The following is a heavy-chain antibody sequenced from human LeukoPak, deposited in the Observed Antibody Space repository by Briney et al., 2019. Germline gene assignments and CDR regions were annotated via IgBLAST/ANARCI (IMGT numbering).Heavy chain of an antibody. J-gene: IGHJ4*02. CDR2: INLDGSGT. D-gene: IGHD2-15*01. Sequence: GGSLRLSCAASGFTFSTYWMHWVRQVPGKGLVWVSRINLDGSGTSYADSVKGRFTISRDNAKNTLYLRMDTLRAEDTAVYYCVRDMTTGWFTDYWGEGTLVTVSS. V-gene: IGHV3-74*01. CDR3: VRDMTTGWFTDY. CDR1: GFTFSTYW.